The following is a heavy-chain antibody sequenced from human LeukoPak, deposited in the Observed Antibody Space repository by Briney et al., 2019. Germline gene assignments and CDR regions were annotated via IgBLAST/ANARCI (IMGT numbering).Heavy chain of an antibody. CDR2: ISAIGGTT. CDR1: GFTFRSCA. Sequence: GGSLTLSCVASGFTFRSCAMSWVRQAPGTGLEWVSGISAIGGTTYYADSVKGGFTISRDNSKHTLVLQLNSRGAEDTAVYYCAKDPTDFDSSGQTYFDYGGQGTRVTVFS. CDR3: AKDPTDFDSSGQTYFDY. V-gene: IGHV3-23*01. J-gene: IGHJ4*02. D-gene: IGHD3-22*01.